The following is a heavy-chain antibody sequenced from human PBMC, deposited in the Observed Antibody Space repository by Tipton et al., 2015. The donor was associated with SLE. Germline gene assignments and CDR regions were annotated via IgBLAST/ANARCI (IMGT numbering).Heavy chain of an antibody. Sequence: TLSLTCTVSGGSISSSSYYWGWIRQPPGKGLEWIGSIYYSGSTYYNPSLKSRVTIYVDTSKNQFSLKLSSVTAADMAVYYCAGYTSGWYNGPDYWGQGTLVTVSS. CDR3: AGYTSGWYNGPDY. V-gene: IGHV4-39*01. CDR1: GGSISSSSYY. J-gene: IGHJ4*02. D-gene: IGHD6-19*01. CDR2: IYYSGST.